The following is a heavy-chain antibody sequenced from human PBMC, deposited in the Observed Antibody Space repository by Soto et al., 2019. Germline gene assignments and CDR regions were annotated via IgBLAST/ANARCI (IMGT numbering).Heavy chain of an antibody. CDR3: ARGGTRRFTMIVVFWFDP. V-gene: IGHV4-34*01. Sequence: SETLSLTCAVYGGSFSGYYWSWIRQPPGKGLEWIGEINHSGSTNYNPSLKSRVTISVDTSRNQFSLKLSSVTAADTAVYYCARGGTRRFTMIVVFWFDPWGQGTLVTVSS. CDR1: GGSFSGYY. CDR2: INHSGST. J-gene: IGHJ5*02. D-gene: IGHD3-22*01.